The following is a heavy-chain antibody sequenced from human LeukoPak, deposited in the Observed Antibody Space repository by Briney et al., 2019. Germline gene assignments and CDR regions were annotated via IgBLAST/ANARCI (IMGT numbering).Heavy chain of an antibody. CDR2: IGSSVGGI. CDR3: AIDPNWGTHS. V-gene: IGHV3-23*01. CDR1: GFTFSTYT. Sequence: GGSLRLSCAASGFTFSTYTMYWVRPPPGKRREWVSIIGSSVGGIHYADSVKGRFTISRDNSKNALYLQMNSLRVEDTAVYYCAIDPNWGTHSWGQGVLVTVSS. D-gene: IGHD7-27*01. J-gene: IGHJ4*02.